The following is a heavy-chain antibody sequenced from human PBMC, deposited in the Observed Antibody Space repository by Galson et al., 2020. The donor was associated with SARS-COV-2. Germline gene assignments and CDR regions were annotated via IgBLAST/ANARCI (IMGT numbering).Heavy chain of an antibody. Sequence: SGPTLVKPTQTLTLTCTFSGFSLSTSGMCVSWIRQPPGKALEWLALIDWDDDKYYSTSLKTRLTISKDTSKNQVVLTMTNMDPVDTATYYCARIPLPEPDYYYYGMDVWGQGTTVTVSS. CDR1: GFSLSTSGMC. V-gene: IGHV2-70*01. CDR3: ARIPLPEPDYYYYGMDV. CDR2: IDWDDDK. J-gene: IGHJ6*02. D-gene: IGHD1-1*01.